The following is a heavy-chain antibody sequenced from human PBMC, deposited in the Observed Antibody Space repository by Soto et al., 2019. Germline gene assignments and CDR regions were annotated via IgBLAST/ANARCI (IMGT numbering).Heavy chain of an antibody. CDR2: INHSGST. CDR3: ARGGKYYHDSSGYYVYYYGMDV. CDR1: GGSFSGYY. V-gene: IGHV4-34*01. D-gene: IGHD3-22*01. Sequence: PSETLSLTCAVYGGSFSGYYWSWIRQPPGKGLEWIGEINHSGSTNYNPSLKSRITISVDTSKNQFSLKLSSVTAADTAVYYCARGGKYYHDSSGYYVYYYGMDVWGQGTTVTVSS. J-gene: IGHJ6*02.